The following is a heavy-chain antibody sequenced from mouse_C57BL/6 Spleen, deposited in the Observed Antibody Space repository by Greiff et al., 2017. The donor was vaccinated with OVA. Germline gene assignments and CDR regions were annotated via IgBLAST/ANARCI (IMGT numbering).Heavy chain of an antibody. Sequence: VQLQQSGPGLVAPSQSLSITCTVSGFSLTSYAISWVRQPPGKGLEWLGVICTGGGTNYNSDHYSSLSISKDNSTSLVFLKMNSLQTEDTARYYCARIAITTVAEDYWGQGTTLTVSS. CDR1: GFSLTSYA. CDR2: ICTGGGT. D-gene: IGHD1-1*01. J-gene: IGHJ2*01. CDR3: ARIAITTVAEDY. V-gene: IGHV2-9-1*01.